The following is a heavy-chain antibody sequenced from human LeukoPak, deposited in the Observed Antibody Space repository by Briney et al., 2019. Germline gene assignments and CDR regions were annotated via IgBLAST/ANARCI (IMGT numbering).Heavy chain of an antibody. D-gene: IGHD1-26*01. CDR2: ISWNSGSI. J-gene: IGHJ4*02. CDR3: AKDRSWELLSGGLDY. CDR1: GFTFDDYA. V-gene: IGHV3-9*01. Sequence: GGSLRLSCAASGFTFDDYAMHWVRQAPGKGLEWVSGISWNSGSIGYADSVKGRFTISRDNAKNSLYLQMNSLRAEDTALYYCAKDRSWELLSGGLDYWGQGTLVTVSS.